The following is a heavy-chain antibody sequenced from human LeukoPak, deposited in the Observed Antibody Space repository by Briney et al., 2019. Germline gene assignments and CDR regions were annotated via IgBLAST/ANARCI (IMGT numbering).Heavy chain of an antibody. D-gene: IGHD3-10*01. J-gene: IGHJ5*02. V-gene: IGHV3-30-3*02. CDR1: GFTFSSYA. CDR2: ISYDGSNK. Sequence: GGSLRLSCAASGFTFSSYAMHWVRQAPGKGLEWVAVISYDGSNKYYADSVKGRFTISRDNSKNTLYLQMNSLRAEDTAVYYCAKQSGQFDPWGQGTLVTVSS. CDR3: AKQSGQFDP.